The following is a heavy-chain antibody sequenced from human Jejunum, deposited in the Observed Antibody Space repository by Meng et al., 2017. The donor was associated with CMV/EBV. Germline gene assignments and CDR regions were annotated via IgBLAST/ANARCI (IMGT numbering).Heavy chain of an antibody. CDR3: ARDQPNYYDPSHSFQY. J-gene: IGHJ1*01. V-gene: IGHV3-7*01. D-gene: IGHD3-3*01. CDR1: FDLNTYW. CDR2: IKEDGSER. Sequence: FDLNTYWMSGVRKAPGKGLEWVANIKEDGSERFFVDSVKGRFTISRDDAQNSVYLEMNSLKVEDTGVYYCARDQPNYYDPSHSFQYWGQGTLVTVSS.